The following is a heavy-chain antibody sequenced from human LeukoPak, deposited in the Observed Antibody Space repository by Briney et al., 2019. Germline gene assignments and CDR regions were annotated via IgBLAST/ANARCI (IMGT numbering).Heavy chain of an antibody. CDR1: GYTFTGYY. J-gene: IGHJ4*02. CDR3: ARRSDYGGLDY. V-gene: IGHV1-2*02. Sequence: ASVKVSCKASGYTFTGYYINWVRQAPGQGLEWMGWINSNSGGTNYAQKFQGRVTITRDTSISTAHMELSRLRSDDTAMYYCARRSDYGGLDYWGQGTLVTVSS. D-gene: IGHD4-23*01. CDR2: INSNSGGT.